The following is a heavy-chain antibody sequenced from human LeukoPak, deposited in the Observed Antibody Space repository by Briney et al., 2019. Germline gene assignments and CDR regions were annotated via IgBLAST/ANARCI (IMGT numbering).Heavy chain of an antibody. CDR1: GFTFSNYA. Sequence: GGSLRLSCAASGFTFSNYAMTWVRQAPGKGLEWVSVISGGGGSTYSADSVKARFTISRDNSKNTLYLQMNNLRAEDTAVYYCAKDPGYSYGLGQAFDIWGQGTMVTVSS. V-gene: IGHV3-23*01. D-gene: IGHD5-18*01. J-gene: IGHJ3*02. CDR3: AKDPGYSYGLGQAFDI. CDR2: ISGGGGST.